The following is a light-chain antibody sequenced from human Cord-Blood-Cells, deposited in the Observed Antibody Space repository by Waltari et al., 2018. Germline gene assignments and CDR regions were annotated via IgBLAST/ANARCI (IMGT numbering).Light chain of an antibody. J-gene: IGKJ1*01. CDR3: QQYGSSPLT. CDR1: QSVSSSY. Sequence: EIVLTQSPGTLSLSPGERATLSCRASQSVSSSYLAWYQQKPGQATRLLIYGASSRATGIPDRFSGSGSGTDFTLTSSRLEPEDFAVYYCQQYGSSPLTFGQGTKVEIK. V-gene: IGKV3-20*01. CDR2: GAS.